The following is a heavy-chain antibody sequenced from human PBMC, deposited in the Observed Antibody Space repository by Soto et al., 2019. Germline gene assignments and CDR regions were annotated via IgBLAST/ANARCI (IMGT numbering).Heavy chain of an antibody. CDR2: ISGSGGST. V-gene: IGHV3-23*01. CDR1: GFTFSSYA. CDR3: AKDPQYYDFWSGYSDAFDI. Sequence: GGSLRLSCAASGFTFSSYAMSWVRQAPGKGLEWVSAISGSGGSTYYADSVKGRFTISRDNSKNTLYLQMNSLRAEDTAVYYCAKDPQYYDFWSGYSDAFDIWGQGTMVTVSS. D-gene: IGHD3-3*01. J-gene: IGHJ3*02.